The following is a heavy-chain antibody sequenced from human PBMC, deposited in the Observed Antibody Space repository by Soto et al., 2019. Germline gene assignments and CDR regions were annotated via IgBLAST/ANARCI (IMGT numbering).Heavy chain of an antibody. J-gene: IGHJ4*02. Sequence: PXGSLRLSCAASGFNFINYAMSGVRQAPGKGLEWVSLISATGGGTYYADSVKGRFTISRDNSHNTLYLQVHSLTAEDTAVYYCAKDRRAGGNSAFYFDFWGQGAQVTVSS. V-gene: IGHV3-23*01. CDR1: GFNFINYA. D-gene: IGHD3-16*01. CDR2: ISATGGGT. CDR3: AKDRRAGGNSAFYFDF.